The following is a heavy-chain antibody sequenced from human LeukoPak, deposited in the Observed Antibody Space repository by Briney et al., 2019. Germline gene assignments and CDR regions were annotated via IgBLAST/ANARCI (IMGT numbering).Heavy chain of an antibody. D-gene: IGHD5-24*01. Sequence: ASVKVSCKASGGTFSSYAISWVRQAPGQGLEWMGGIIPIFGTANYAQKFQGRVTITTDESTSTVYMELSSLRSEDTAVYYCASGKFPRMATRTSYYYYMDVWGKGTTVTVSS. CDR2: IIPIFGTA. CDR1: GGTFSSYA. CDR3: ASGKFPRMATRTSYYYYMDV. J-gene: IGHJ6*03. V-gene: IGHV1-69*05.